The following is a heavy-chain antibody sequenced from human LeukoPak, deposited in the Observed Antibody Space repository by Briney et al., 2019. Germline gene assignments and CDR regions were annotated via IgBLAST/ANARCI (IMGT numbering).Heavy chain of an antibody. CDR1: GGSISSYY. Sequence: SETLSLTCTVSGGSISSYYWSWIRQPPGKGLEWIGYIYYGGNTNYNPSLKSRVTISVDTSNNQFSLKLSSVTAADTAVYFCARESVRGVDTTMVHYFDYWGQGILVTVSS. J-gene: IGHJ4*02. D-gene: IGHD5-18*01. CDR3: ARESVRGVDTTMVHYFDY. CDR2: IYYGGNT. V-gene: IGHV4-59*01.